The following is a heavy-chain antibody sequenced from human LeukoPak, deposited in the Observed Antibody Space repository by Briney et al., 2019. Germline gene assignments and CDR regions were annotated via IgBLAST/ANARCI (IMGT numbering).Heavy chain of an antibody. CDR1: GVSFSSYY. CDR3: ARGRGYWNYYGMDV. D-gene: IGHD2-8*02. Sequence: SETLSLTCTASGVSFSSYYWSWIRQPPGKGLEWIGYIYYDGSTNYSPSLKSRVTISVDTSKNQFSLKLNSVTAADTAVYYCARGRGYWNYYGMDVWGQGTTVTVSS. CDR2: IYYDGST. V-gene: IGHV4-59*01. J-gene: IGHJ6*02.